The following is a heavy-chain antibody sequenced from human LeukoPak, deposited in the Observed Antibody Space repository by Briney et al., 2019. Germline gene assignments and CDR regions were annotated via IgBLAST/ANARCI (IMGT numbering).Heavy chain of an antibody. V-gene: IGHV4-59*08. D-gene: IGHD4-17*01. CDR1: GGSISSYY. CDR3: ASLTTVTQGYFDS. J-gene: IGHJ4*02. Sequence: SETLSLTCTVSGGSISSYYWSWIRQPPGKGLEWIGYIYYSGSTNYNPSLKSRLAISVDASKNQFSLKLSSVTATDTAVYYCASLTTVTQGYFDSWGQGTLVTVSS. CDR2: IYYSGST.